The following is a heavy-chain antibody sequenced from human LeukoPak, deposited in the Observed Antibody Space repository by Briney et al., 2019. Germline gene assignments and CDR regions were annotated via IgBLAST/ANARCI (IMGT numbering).Heavy chain of an antibody. V-gene: IGHV3-23*01. CDR2: ISGSGSTT. CDR1: GFTFSSFA. Sequence: GGSLRLSCAASGFTFSSFAMSWVRQAPGKGLEWVSGISGSGSTTYYADSVKGRFTISRDNAKNTLYLQMNSLRAEDTAVYYCARDAPGNTALDYWGQGTLVTVSS. CDR3: ARDAPGNTALDY. D-gene: IGHD5-18*01. J-gene: IGHJ4*02.